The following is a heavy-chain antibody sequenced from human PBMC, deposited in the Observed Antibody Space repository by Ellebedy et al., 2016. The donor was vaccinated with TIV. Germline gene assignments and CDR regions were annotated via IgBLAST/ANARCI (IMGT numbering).Heavy chain of an antibody. CDR1: GGSITTHY. D-gene: IGHD5-18*01. CDR3: AKSGHSYGYDY. Sequence: GSLRLSCTVSGGSITTHYWSWIRQPPGKGLEWIGYIHYSGSTNYNPSLKSRLTISVDTSKRQFSLKLRSVTAADTAVYFCAKSGHSYGYDYWGQGTLVTVSS. CDR2: IHYSGST. J-gene: IGHJ4*02. V-gene: IGHV4-59*11.